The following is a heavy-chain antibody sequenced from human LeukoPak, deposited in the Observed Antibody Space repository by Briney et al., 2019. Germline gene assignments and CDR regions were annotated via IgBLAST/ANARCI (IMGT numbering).Heavy chain of an antibody. CDR3: ARAIVAAPGVDY. CDR1: GFTFSDHY. V-gene: IGHV3-72*01. J-gene: IGHJ4*02. D-gene: IGHD2-21*01. CDR2: ARNKDNSYTT. Sequence: GGSLRLSCAASGFTFSDHYMDWVRQPPGKGLEWVGRARNKDNSYTTEYAASVKGRFTISRDDSKNSLYLQMNSLKTEDTAVYYCARAIVAAPGVDYWGQGTLVTVSS.